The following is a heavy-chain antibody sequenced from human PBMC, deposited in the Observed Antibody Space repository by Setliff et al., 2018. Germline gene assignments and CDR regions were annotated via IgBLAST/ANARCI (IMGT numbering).Heavy chain of an antibody. V-gene: IGHV4-61*02. Sequence: KTSETLSLTCTVSGDSLSSGSYFWTWIRQPAGKGLEWIGRVYKSGTTNYSPALKSRVTLSIDTSSNEFSLNLRSVTAADTAIYYCARDSHRLTTDPLFDHWGQGALVTVS. D-gene: IGHD6-25*01. CDR2: VYKSGTT. CDR3: ARDSHRLTTDPLFDH. J-gene: IGHJ4*02. CDR1: GDSLSSGSYF.